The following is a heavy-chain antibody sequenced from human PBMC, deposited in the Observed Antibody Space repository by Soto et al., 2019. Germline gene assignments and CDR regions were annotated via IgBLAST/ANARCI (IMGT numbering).Heavy chain of an antibody. CDR1: GYTFTSYE. V-gene: IGHV1-8*01. CDR2: MNPNSGDT. D-gene: IGHD3-10*01. CDR3: ARGELLWAGELLR. J-gene: IGHJ4*02. Sequence: QVQLVQSGAEVKKPGASVKVSCKASGYTFTSYEINWVRQATGQGLEWMGWMNPNSGDTGYAKKFQGRVTMTRNTSISTANMELSSLRSEDTAVYYCARGELLWAGELLRWGQGTLVSVSS.